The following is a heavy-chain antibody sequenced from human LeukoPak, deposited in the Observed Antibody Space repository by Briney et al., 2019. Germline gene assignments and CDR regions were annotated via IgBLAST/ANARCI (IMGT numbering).Heavy chain of an antibody. CDR2: ISSSSSYI. CDR3: ARAGFGELVMDYYYYGMDV. J-gene: IGHJ6*02. Sequence: GGSLRLSCVASGFTFSSYWMHWVRQDPRKGLVWVSSISSSSSYIYYADSVKGRFTISRDNAKNSLYPQMNSLRAEDTAVYYCARAGFGELVMDYYYYGMDVWGQGTTVTVSS. CDR1: GFTFSSYW. D-gene: IGHD3-10*01. V-gene: IGHV3-21*01.